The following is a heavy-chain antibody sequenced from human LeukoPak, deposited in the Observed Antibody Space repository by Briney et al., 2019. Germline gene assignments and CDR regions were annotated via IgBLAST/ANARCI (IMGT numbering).Heavy chain of an antibody. D-gene: IGHD6-6*01. J-gene: IGHJ4*02. Sequence: GASVKVSCKASGYTFTGYYIHWVRQAPGQGLEWMGWINPNSGGTNYAQKFQGRVTMTRDTSISTAYMEVSRLRSDDTAVYYCARPDEYPSEYYFDYGGQGTLVTISS. CDR1: GYTFTGYY. CDR2: INPNSGGT. V-gene: IGHV1-2*02. CDR3: ARPDEYPSEYYFDY.